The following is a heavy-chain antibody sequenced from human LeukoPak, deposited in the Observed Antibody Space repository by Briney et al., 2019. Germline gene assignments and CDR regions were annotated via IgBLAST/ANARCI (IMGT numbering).Heavy chain of an antibody. Sequence: GGSLRLSCAAYGFTVSSNYMSWVRQAPGKGLEWVSIIYSGGSTFYADSVKGRFTISRDNSKNTLYLQMNSLRAEDTAVYYCARGGSYLSAFDIWGQGTMVTVSS. J-gene: IGHJ3*02. V-gene: IGHV3-53*01. D-gene: IGHD1-26*01. CDR1: GFTVSSNY. CDR3: ARGGSYLSAFDI. CDR2: IYSGGST.